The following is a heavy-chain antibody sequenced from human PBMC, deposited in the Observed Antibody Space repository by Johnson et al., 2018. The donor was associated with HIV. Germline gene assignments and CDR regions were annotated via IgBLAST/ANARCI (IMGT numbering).Heavy chain of an antibody. CDR1: GFTFDDYD. CDR2: INWNGGSA. V-gene: IGHV3-20*04. Sequence: VQLVESGGGVVRPGGSLRLSCAASGFTFDDYDMTWVRQGPGKGLELVSGINWNGGSAGYAESVKGRFTISRDNAKRSLYLEMNSLIAEDTALYYCARATYYYDLSGYLTRPRAFDMWGQGTMVTVSS. CDR3: ARATYYYDLSGYLTRPRAFDM. D-gene: IGHD3-3*01. J-gene: IGHJ3*02.